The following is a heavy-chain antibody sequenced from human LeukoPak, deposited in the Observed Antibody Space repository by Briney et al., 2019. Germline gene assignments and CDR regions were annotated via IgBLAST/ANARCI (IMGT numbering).Heavy chain of an antibody. Sequence: GESLKISCKGSGYSFTNYWIGWVRQMPGKGLEWMGIIYPIDSDTRYSPSFRGQVTFSADKSSRTAYLQWSSLKASDTAMYYCARPSAYGEDAFDVWGQGTMVTVSS. CDR2: IYPIDSDT. J-gene: IGHJ3*01. CDR3: ARPSAYGEDAFDV. V-gene: IGHV5-51*01. D-gene: IGHD2-21*01. CDR1: GYSFTNYW.